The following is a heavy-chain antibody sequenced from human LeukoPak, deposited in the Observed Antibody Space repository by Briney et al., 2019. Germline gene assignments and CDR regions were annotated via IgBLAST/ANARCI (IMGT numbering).Heavy chain of an antibody. CDR1: GFTFSSYW. D-gene: IGHD2-8*01. CDR2: ISSSGSTI. V-gene: IGHV3-48*04. Sequence: GGSLRLSCAASGFTFSSYWMSWVRQAPGKGLEWVSYISSSGSTIYYADSVKGRFTISRDNAKNSLYLQMNSLRAEDTAVYYCARDARQYCTNGVCYNFDYWGQGTLVTVSS. J-gene: IGHJ4*02. CDR3: ARDARQYCTNGVCYNFDY.